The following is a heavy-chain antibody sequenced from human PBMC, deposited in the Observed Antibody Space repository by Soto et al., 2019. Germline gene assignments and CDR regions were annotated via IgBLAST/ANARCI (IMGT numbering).Heavy chain of an antibody. V-gene: IGHV4-30-2*01. Sequence: QLQLQESGSGLVKPSQTLSLTCAVSGGSISSGGYSWSWIRQPPGKGLEWIGYIYHSGSTYYNPSLKXRXTXSXXRAKNQFSLKLRSVTAADTAVYSCAGGRIGTRRDYWGPGTLVTVSS. CDR2: IYHSGST. D-gene: IGHD2-2*01. CDR1: GGSISSGGYS. J-gene: IGHJ4*02. CDR3: AGGRIGTRRDY.